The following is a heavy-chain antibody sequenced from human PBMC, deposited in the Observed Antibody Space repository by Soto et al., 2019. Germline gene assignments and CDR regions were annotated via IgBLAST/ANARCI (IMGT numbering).Heavy chain of an antibody. J-gene: IGHJ4*02. D-gene: IGHD3-22*01. Sequence: GGSLRLSCAASGFTFSSYSMNWVRQAPGKGLEWVSYISSSSSTIYYADSVKGRFTISRDNAKNSLYLQMNSLRDEDTAVYYCARGIYYYDSSGCVYCGQETLVPVSS. V-gene: IGHV3-48*02. CDR1: GFTFSSYS. CDR2: ISSSSSTI. CDR3: ARGIYYYDSSGCVY.